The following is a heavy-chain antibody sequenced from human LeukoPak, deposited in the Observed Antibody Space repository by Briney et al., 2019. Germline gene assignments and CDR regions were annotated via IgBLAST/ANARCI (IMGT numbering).Heavy chain of an antibody. CDR3: AKEAYYDILSGSEAEGFMDV. D-gene: IGHD3-9*01. CDR2: IKQDGSEK. J-gene: IGHJ6*03. CDR1: GFTFSSYW. V-gene: IGHV3-7*03. Sequence: GGSLRLSCAASGFTFSSYWMSWVRQAPGKGLEWVANIKQDGSEKYYVDSVKGRFTISRDNSKNTLFLEMNRLRAEDTAIYYCAKEAYYDILSGSEAEGFMDVWGKGTAVIVSS.